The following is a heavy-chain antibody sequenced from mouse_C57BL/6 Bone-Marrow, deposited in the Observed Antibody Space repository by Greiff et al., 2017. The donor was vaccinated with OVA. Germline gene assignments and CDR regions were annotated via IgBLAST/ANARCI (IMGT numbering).Heavy chain of an antibody. CDR1: GYTFTSYG. Sequence: VQLQESGAELARPGASVKLSCKASGYTFTSYGISWVKQRPGQGLEWIGEIYPRSGNTYYNEKFKGKATLTADKSSSTAYMELRSLTSEDSAVYFCARLGGTGFDYWGQGTTLTVSS. V-gene: IGHV1-81*01. CDR3: ARLGGTGFDY. CDR2: IYPRSGNT. J-gene: IGHJ2*01. D-gene: IGHD4-1*01.